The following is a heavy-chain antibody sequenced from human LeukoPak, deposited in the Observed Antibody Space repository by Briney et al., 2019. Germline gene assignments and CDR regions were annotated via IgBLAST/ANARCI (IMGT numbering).Heavy chain of an antibody. Sequence: SETLSLTCAVSGGSISSGGYSWSWIRQPPGKGLEWIGYIYHSGSTYYNPSLKSRVTISVDRSKNQFSLKLSSVTAADTAVYYCASRNLHIAAAGIFDYWGQGTLVTVSS. V-gene: IGHV4-30-2*01. J-gene: IGHJ4*02. CDR2: IYHSGST. CDR3: ASRNLHIAAAGIFDY. D-gene: IGHD6-13*01. CDR1: GGSISSGGYS.